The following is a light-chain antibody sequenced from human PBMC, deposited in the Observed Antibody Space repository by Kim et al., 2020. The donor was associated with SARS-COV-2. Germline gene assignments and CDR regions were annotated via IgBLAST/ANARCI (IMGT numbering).Light chain of an antibody. CDR1: SKNVGNEG. V-gene: IGLV10-54*01. J-gene: IGLJ3*02. CDR3: SAWDTSLGAWV. Sequence: SQTATLTGTGNSKNVGNEGAAWLQQHQGHPPKLLSYRNNNRPSGISERLSASRSGNTAYLTITGLQPEDEADYFCSAWDTSLGAWVFGGGTKLTVL. CDR2: RNN.